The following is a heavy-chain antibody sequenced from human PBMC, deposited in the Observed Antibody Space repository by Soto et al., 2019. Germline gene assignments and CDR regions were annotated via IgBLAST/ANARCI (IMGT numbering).Heavy chain of an antibody. J-gene: IGHJ6*02. CDR3: AVHKRWPHHYYYGMDV. CDR2: IVVGSGNT. CDR1: GFTFTSSA. Sequence: SVKVSCKASGFTFTSSAVQWVRQARGQRLEWIGWIVVGSGNTNYAQKFQERVTITRDMSTSTAYMELSSLRSEDTAVYYCAVHKRWPHHYYYGMDVWGQGATVTVSS. V-gene: IGHV1-58*01.